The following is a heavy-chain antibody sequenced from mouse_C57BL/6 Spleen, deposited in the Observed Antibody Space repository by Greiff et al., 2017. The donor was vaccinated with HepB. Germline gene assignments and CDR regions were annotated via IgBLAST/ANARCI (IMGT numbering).Heavy chain of an antibody. V-gene: IGHV5-17*01. Sequence: EVKLVESGGGLVKPGGSLKLSCAASGFTFSDYGMHWVRQAPEKGLEWVAYISSGSSTIYYADTVKGRFTISRDNAKNTLFLQMTSLRSEDTAMYYCARPGPYYGSSRLDAMDYWGQGTSVTVSS. J-gene: IGHJ4*01. CDR1: GFTFSDYG. D-gene: IGHD1-1*01. CDR2: ISSGSSTI. CDR3: ARPGPYYGSSRLDAMDY.